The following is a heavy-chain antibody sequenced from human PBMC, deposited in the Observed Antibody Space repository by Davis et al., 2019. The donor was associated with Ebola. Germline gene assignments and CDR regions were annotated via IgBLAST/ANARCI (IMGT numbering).Heavy chain of an antibody. CDR1: AITFSSYA. J-gene: IGHJ6*02. V-gene: IGHV3-23*01. D-gene: IGHD3-3*01. CDR3: AREDIRFLEWLIYYYGMDV. Sequence: PGGSLRLSCADSAITFSSYAMTWVRQAPGKGLEWVSAISGSGGSTYYADSVKGQFTISRDNAKNSLYLQMNSLRAEDTAVYYCAREDIRFLEWLIYYYGMDVWGQGTTVTVSS. CDR2: ISGSGGST.